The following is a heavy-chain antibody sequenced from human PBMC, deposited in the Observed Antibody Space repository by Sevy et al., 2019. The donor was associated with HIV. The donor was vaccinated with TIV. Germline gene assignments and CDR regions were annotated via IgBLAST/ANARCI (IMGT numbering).Heavy chain of an antibody. CDR1: GFTFSSYW. J-gene: IGHJ4*02. CDR2: IKQDGSQK. Sequence: GGCLRLSCAASGFTFSSYWMTWVRQAPGKGLEWVANIKQDGSQKYYVNSVKGRFTISRDNAKNSLYLQMNSLRAEDTAFYYCARDPNDVHSASNRYFDCWGQGTLVTVSS. V-gene: IGHV3-7*03. D-gene: IGHD1-26*01. CDR3: ARDPNDVHSASNRYFDC.